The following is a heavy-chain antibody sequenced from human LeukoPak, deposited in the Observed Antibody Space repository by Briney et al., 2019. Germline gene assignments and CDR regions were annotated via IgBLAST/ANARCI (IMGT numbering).Heavy chain of an antibody. D-gene: IGHD3-10*01. V-gene: IGHV4-59*01. CDR3: ARGFLGDYFGSGSYYVFDY. CDR2: IYYSGRT. J-gene: IGHJ4*02. CDR1: GASISSYY. Sequence: PSETLSLTCTVSGASISSYYWSWIRQSPGKGLEWIGYIYYSGRTNYNPSLKSRVTISVDTSKNQFPLKLTSATAADTAVYYCARGFLGDYFGSGSYYVFDYWGQGTLVTVSS.